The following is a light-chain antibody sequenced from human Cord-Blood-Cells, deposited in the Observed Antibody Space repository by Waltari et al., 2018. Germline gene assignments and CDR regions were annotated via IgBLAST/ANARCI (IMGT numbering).Light chain of an antibody. Sequence: QSALTQPASVSGSPGQSITISCTGTSSDVGGYNYVSWYQQHPGKAPKLMIYDVSKRPSWVSNRFSGSKSGNTASLTISGLQAEDDADYYCSSYTSSSTWVFGGGTKLTVL. CDR2: DVS. CDR3: SSYTSSSTWV. J-gene: IGLJ3*02. CDR1: SSDVGGYNY. V-gene: IGLV2-14*01.